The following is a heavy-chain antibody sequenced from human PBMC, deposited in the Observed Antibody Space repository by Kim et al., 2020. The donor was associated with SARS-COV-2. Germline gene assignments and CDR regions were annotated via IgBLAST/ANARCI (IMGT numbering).Heavy chain of an antibody. CDR3: ARDVGIAVVRGPVYYYYYGMDV. CDR1: GGTFSSYA. V-gene: IGHV1-69*13. CDR2: IIPIFGTA. D-gene: IGHD6-19*01. J-gene: IGHJ6*02. Sequence: SVKVSCKASGGTFSSYAISWVRQAPGQGLEWMGGIIPIFGTANYAQKFQGRVTITADESTSTAYMELSSLRSEDTAVYYCARDVGIAVVRGPVYYYYYGMDVWGQGTTVTVSS.